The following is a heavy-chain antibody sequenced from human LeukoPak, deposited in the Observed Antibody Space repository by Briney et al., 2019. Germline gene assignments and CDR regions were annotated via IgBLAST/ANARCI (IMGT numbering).Heavy chain of an antibody. CDR2: IYHGGST. CDR3: ARAGATADAFDI. V-gene: IGHV4-30-2*01. D-gene: IGHD3-10*01. CDR1: GGSISSGGYS. J-gene: IGHJ3*02. Sequence: PSETLSLTCAVSGGSISSGGYSWSWIRQPPGKGLEWIGYIYHGGSTYYNPSLKSRVTISVDRSKNQFSLKLSSVTAADTAVYYCARAGATADAFDIWGQGTMVTVSS.